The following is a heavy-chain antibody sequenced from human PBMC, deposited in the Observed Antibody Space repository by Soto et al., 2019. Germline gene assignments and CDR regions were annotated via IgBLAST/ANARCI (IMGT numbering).Heavy chain of an antibody. Sequence: QVQLVQSGAEVKKPGSSVKVSCKASGGTFSSYAISWVRQAPGQGLEWMGGIIPIFGTANYAQKFQGRVTITADESTSTAYMELSSLRSEDTAVYYCARDATGDSSCYYYVPPHFQHWGQGTLVTVSS. D-gene: IGHD3-22*01. J-gene: IGHJ1*01. V-gene: IGHV1-69*01. CDR3: ARDATGDSSCYYYVPPHFQH. CDR1: GGTFSSYA. CDR2: IIPIFGTA.